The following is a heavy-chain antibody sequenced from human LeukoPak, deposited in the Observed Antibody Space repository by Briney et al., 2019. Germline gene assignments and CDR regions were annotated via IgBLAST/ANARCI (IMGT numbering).Heavy chain of an antibody. CDR1: GFTFRSYA. V-gene: IGHV3-23*01. D-gene: IGHD6-6*01. Sequence: GGSLRLSCAASGFTFRSYAMSWVRQAPGKGLGWVSALCGGGGGTYYADSVKGRFTISRDNSKNTLYLQMNSLRAEDTAVYYCAKAFEYSSSSGIDYWGQGTLVTVSS. CDR3: AKAFEYSSSSGIDY. J-gene: IGHJ4*02. CDR2: LCGGGGGT.